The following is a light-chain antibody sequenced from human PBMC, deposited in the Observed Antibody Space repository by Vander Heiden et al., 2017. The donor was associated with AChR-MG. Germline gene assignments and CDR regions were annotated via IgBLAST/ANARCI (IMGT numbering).Light chain of an antibody. CDR3: QQYGSSPLT. J-gene: IGKJ4*01. CDR2: DAS. CDR1: QTLNSNY. V-gene: IGKV3-20*01. Sequence: ETVLTQYPGTLSLSSAESAALLCRARQTLNSNYLAWYQQRPGQAPRLLIYDASNRATGITDKFSGSGSRTDFTLTITRLEPEDIAVYYCQQYGSSPLTFGGGTKVEI.